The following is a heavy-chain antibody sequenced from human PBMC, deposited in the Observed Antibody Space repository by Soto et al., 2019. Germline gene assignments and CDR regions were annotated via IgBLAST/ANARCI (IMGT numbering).Heavy chain of an antibody. D-gene: IGHD6-13*01. J-gene: IGHJ4*02. Sequence: EVQLLESGGGLVQPGGSLRLSCAASGFTFSSYAMSWVRQAPGKGLEWVSAISGSGGSTYYADSVKGRFTISRDNSKNTLDLQKNSLKAEDTAVYYCGKDPASVQSSSWFDYWGQGTLVTVSS. V-gene: IGHV3-23*01. CDR3: GKDPASVQSSSWFDY. CDR1: GFTFSSYA. CDR2: ISGSGGST.